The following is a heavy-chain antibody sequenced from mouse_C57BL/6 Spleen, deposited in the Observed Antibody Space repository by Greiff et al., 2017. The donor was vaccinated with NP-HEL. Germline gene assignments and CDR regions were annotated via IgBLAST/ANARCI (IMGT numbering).Heavy chain of an antibody. J-gene: IGHJ2*01. V-gene: IGHV1-15*01. CDR2: IDPETGGT. Sequence: QVQLQQSGAELVRPGASVTLSCKASGYTFTDYEMHWVKQTPVHGLEWIGAIDPETGGTAYNQKFKGKAILTADKSSSTAYMELRSLTSEDSAVYYCTRFDYGNYGPDYWGQGTTLTVSS. CDR1: GYTFTDYE. CDR3: TRFDYGNYGPDY. D-gene: IGHD2-1*01.